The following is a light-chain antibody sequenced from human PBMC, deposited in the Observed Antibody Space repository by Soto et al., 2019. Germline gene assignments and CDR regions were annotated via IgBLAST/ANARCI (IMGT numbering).Light chain of an antibody. J-gene: IGKJ3*01. V-gene: IGKV1-27*01. Sequence: DTQMTQSPSSLSASVGDRVTITSRASQGISNYLAWYQQKPGKVPKLLIYAASTLKSGVPSRFSGSASGTDLTLNISSLQPEDVANYYFQQYNSASFTFGPGTKVDIK. CDR2: AAS. CDR1: QGISNY. CDR3: QQYNSASFT.